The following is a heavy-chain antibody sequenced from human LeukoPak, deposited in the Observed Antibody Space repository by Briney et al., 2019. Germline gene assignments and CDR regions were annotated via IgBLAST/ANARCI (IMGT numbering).Heavy chain of an antibody. V-gene: IGHV3-15*01. CDR3: TTLSNDVLY. D-gene: IGHD4-11*01. Sequence: GGSLRLSCAASGFTFHNAWMTWVRQAPGKGLEWVGRMKSNRDGGTSDYAAPAKGRFTISRDDSKNTLYLHMNSLRAEDTAVYYCTTLSNDVLYWGQGTLVTVS. J-gene: IGHJ4*02. CDR2: MKSNRDGGTS. CDR1: GFTFHNAW.